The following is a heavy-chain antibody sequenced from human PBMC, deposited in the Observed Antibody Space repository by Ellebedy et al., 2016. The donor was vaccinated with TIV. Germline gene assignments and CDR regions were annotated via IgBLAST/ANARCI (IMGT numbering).Heavy chain of an antibody. CDR2: ISGTGIST. V-gene: IGHV3-23*01. J-gene: IGHJ3*01. CDR3: AKDLFRSTPTGGAFDF. CDR1: GFTFNNYA. D-gene: IGHD3-16*01. Sequence: GGSLRLSXAGSGFTFNNYAMIWVRQAPGKGLEWVAAISGTGISTYYADSVKGRFTISRDNSKKTVYLQMNSLRAEDTATYYCAKDLFRSTPTGGAFDFWGQGTMVTVSS.